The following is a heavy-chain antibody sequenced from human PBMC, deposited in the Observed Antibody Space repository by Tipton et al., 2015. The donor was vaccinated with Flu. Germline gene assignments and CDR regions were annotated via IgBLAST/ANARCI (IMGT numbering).Heavy chain of an antibody. J-gene: IGHJ3*01. V-gene: IGHV5-51*03. CDR3: ASNVNVFAFDV. CDR2: IYPGDSQT. Sequence: VQLVQPGAEVKKPGESLKISCRGSGYSFTNHWIGWVRQLPGKGLEWMGIIYPGDSQTTYSPSFQGRVTISADMSTSTAHLQWTSLQASDTAMYYCASNVNVFAFDVWGQGTMVTVSS. CDR1: GYSFTNHW. D-gene: IGHD2-8*01.